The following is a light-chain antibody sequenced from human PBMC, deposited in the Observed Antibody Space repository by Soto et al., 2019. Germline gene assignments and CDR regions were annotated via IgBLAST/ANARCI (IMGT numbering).Light chain of an antibody. V-gene: IGKV3-20*01. J-gene: IGKJ5*01. CDR2: GAS. Sequence: MVLTQSPGTLSLSPGERVTLSCRASQSVTTRLAWYQHKPGQAPRLLMSGASSRASGVPVRFSGSGSGTDFTLTISRLEPEDFALYYCQQYGGSPITFGLGTRLE. CDR1: QSVTTR. CDR3: QQYGGSPIT.